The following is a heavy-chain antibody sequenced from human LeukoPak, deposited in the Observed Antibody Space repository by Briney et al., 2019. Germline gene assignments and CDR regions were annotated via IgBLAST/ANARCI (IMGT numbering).Heavy chain of an antibody. CDR1: GDSISSYNYF. CDR3: ARASSGYYWDFDY. Sequence: SETLSLTCTVSGDSISSYNYFWGWIRQPPGRGLEWVGSIYYRGNTYYNPSLKSRVTLSADTSKNQFSLKVTSVTAADTAVYYCARASSGYYWDFDYWGQGALVTVSS. D-gene: IGHD3-22*01. CDR2: IYYRGNT. J-gene: IGHJ4*02. V-gene: IGHV4-39*01.